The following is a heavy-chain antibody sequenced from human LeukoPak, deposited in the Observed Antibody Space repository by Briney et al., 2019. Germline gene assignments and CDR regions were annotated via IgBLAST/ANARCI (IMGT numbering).Heavy chain of an antibody. CDR3: ATETIGRHYDY. CDR1: GFTFSSCG. V-gene: IGHV3-21*01. CDR2: IGPTGTDR. D-gene: IGHD1-14*01. Sequence: GGSRRLSCAASGFTFSSCGFNWVRQAPGKGLEWVSSIGPTGTDRYYADSVRGRFTISRDNAKNSMYLQMDSLRDEDTAVYYCATETIGRHYDYWGQGTLLTVSS. J-gene: IGHJ4*02.